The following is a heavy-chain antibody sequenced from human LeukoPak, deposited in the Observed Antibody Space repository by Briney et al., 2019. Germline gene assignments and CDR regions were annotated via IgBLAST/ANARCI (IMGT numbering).Heavy chain of an antibody. D-gene: IGHD3-22*01. CDR2: IIPIFGTA. CDR3: ARGDYYYDSSGYYGEY. J-gene: IGHJ4*02. CDR1: GGTFSSYA. V-gene: IGHV1-69*13. Sequence: ASVKVSCKASGGTFSSYAISWVRQAPGQGLEWMGGIIPIFGTANYAQKFQGRVTITADESTSTAYMELSSLRSEDTAVYYCARGDYYYDSSGYYGEYWGQGTLVTVSS.